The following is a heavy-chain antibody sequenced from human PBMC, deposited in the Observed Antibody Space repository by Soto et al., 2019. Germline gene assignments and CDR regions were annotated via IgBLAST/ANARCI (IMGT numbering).Heavy chain of an antibody. D-gene: IGHD3-22*01. Sequence: EVQLVESGGGLVQPGGSLRLSCAASGFTFSSYSMNWVRKAPGKGLEWVSYISSSSSTIYYADSVKGRFTISRDNAKNSLYLQMNSLRDEDTAVYYCAREPRYYYDSSGYLNWFDPWGQGTLVTVSS. CDR3: AREPRYYYDSSGYLNWFDP. V-gene: IGHV3-48*02. CDR1: GFTFSSYS. CDR2: ISSSSSTI. J-gene: IGHJ5*02.